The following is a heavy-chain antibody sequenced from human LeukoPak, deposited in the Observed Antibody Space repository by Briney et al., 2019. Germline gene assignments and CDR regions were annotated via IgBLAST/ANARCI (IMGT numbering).Heavy chain of an antibody. V-gene: IGHV1-69*01. Sequence: ASVKVSCKASGGTFSSYAISWVRQAPGQGLERMGGIIPIFGIANYAQKFQGRVTITADESTSTAYLELSSLRSEDTAVYYCARDGYYDILTGYYYYYYYMDVWGKGTTVTVSS. D-gene: IGHD3-9*01. CDR3: ARDGYYDILTGYYYYYYYMDV. CDR2: IIPIFGIA. CDR1: GGTFSSYA. J-gene: IGHJ6*03.